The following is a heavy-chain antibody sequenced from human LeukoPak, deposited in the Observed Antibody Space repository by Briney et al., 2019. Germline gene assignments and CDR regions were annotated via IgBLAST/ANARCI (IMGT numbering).Heavy chain of an antibody. CDR3: ARGVRHATMVTTKGAYYFDY. D-gene: IGHD4-17*01. Sequence: SETLSLTCTVSGGSISSYYWSCIRQPPGKGREGIGDIYYSESTNYNPSLKSRVTISVDTSKNQFSLKLSSGTAADAAVYYCARGVRHATMVTTKGAYYFDYWGQGTLVTVSS. CDR2: IYYSEST. V-gene: IGHV4-59*01. CDR1: GGSISSYY. J-gene: IGHJ4*02.